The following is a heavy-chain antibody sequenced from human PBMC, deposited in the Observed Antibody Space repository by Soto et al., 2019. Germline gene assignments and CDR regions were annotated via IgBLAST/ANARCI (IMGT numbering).Heavy chain of an antibody. D-gene: IGHD3-10*01. V-gene: IGHV3-11*05. CDR3: ATDRGAVTGRYFDY. CDR1: GFTFSAVY. CDR2: ISSSGTSA. J-gene: IGHJ4*02. Sequence: QVQLEESGGGLVKPGGSLRLSCAASGFTFSAVYMSWIRQAPNKGLEYISYISSSGTSANYADSVKGRFTISRDNDKNSLYLQMNRLRAEDTAVYYCATDRGAVTGRYFDYWGQGSLVTVSS.